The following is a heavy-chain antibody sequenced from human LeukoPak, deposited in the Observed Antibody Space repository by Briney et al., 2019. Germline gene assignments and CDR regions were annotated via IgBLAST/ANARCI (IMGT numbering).Heavy chain of an antibody. CDR2: ISSSSSYI. Sequence: PGGSLRLSCAASGFTFSSYSMNWVRQAPGKGLEWVSSISSSSSYIYYADSVKGRFTISRDNAKNSLYLQMNSLRAEDTAVYYCAKSMVRGVIWYFDLWGRGTLVTVSS. J-gene: IGHJ2*01. CDR3: AKSMVRGVIWYFDL. CDR1: GFTFSSYS. D-gene: IGHD3-10*01. V-gene: IGHV3-21*01.